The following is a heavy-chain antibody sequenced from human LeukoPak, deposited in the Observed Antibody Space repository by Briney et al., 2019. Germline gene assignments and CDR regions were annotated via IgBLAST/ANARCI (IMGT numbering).Heavy chain of an antibody. V-gene: IGHV3-64*01. D-gene: IGHD1-14*01. Sequence: GGSLSLSCAASGFTFSIYSMHWVRQAPGKGLEYVSAISSNGDSTYYGNCVKGRFTISRDNSKNTLYLQMGSLRAEDMAVYYCARVKVSGAFDIWGQGTMVTVSS. CDR1: GFTFSIYS. CDR2: ISSNGDST. CDR3: ARVKVSGAFDI. J-gene: IGHJ3*02.